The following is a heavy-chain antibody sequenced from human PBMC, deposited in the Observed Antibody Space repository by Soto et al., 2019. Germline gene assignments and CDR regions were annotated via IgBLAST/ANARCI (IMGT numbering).Heavy chain of an antibody. Sequence: SETLSLTCTVSGGSISSYYWSWIRQPPGKGLEWIGYIYYSGSTKYNPSIKSRINKSEDKSKNHFSLNLSSVTAADTAVYYCARRYGSCFDYWGQGTLVTVSS. CDR2: IYYSGST. V-gene: IGHV4-59*08. CDR3: ARRYGSCFDY. J-gene: IGHJ4*02. CDR1: GGSISSYY. D-gene: IGHD5-18*01.